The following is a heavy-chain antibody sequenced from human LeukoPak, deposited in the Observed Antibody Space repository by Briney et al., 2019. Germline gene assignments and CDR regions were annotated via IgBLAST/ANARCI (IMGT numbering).Heavy chain of an antibody. J-gene: IGHJ3*02. Sequence: PGGSLRLSCAASGFTFSNAWMSWVRQAPGKGLEWVANIKHDGSEKYYVDSVRGRFTISRDNAKNSLYLQMNSLRAEDTAVYYCARWGQLLFRGDVDAFDIWGQGTMVTVSS. CDR1: GFTFSNAW. CDR2: IKHDGSEK. CDR3: ARWGQLLFRGDVDAFDI. D-gene: IGHD2-21*01. V-gene: IGHV3-7*01.